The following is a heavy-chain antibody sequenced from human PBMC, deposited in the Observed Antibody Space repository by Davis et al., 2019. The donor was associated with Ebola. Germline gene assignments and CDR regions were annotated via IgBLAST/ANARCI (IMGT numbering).Heavy chain of an antibody. D-gene: IGHD6-6*01. Sequence: PGGSLRLSCAASGFTFADYAMHWVRQAPGKGLEWVSGISWNSGSIGYADSVKGRFTISRDNAKNTLYLQMNSLRAEDTAVYYCARGPGKQLADYWGQGTLVTVSS. CDR1: GFTFADYA. CDR3: ARGPGKQLADY. J-gene: IGHJ4*02. CDR2: ISWNSGSI. V-gene: IGHV3-9*01.